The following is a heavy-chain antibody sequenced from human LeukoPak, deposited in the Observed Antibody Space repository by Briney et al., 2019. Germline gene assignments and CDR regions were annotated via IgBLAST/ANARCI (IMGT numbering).Heavy chain of an antibody. D-gene: IGHD2-2*01. V-gene: IGHV3-9*01. J-gene: IGHJ4*02. CDR1: GFTFDDYA. CDR3: AKSRDCSSTSCFDEPFDY. Sequence: SLRLSCAASGFTFDDYAMHWVRQAPGKGLEWVSGISWNSGSIGYADSVKGRFTISRDNAKNSLYLQMNSLRAEDTALYYCAKSRDCSSTSCFDEPFDYWGQGTLVTVSS. CDR2: ISWNSGSI.